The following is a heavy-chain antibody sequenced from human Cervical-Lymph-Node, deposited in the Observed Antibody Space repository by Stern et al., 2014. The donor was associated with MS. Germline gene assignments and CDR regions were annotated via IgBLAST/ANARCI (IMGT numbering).Heavy chain of an antibody. CDR1: GFTFASYA. J-gene: IGHJ4*02. Sequence: VQLVESGGDVVQPGRSLRLSCAASGFTFASYAINWVRQAPGKGLEWVTIISHDGSQKYYAASVQGRFTISRDDSKNTVFLQMNSLRAEDTAVYYCARVGGTGTLDYIDYWCQGTLVTVSS. CDR2: ISHDGSQK. D-gene: IGHD1/OR15-1a*01. CDR3: ARVGGTGTLDYIDY. V-gene: IGHV3-30*04.